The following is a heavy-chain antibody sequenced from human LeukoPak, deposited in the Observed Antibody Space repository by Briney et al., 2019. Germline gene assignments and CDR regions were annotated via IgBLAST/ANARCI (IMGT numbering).Heavy chain of an antibody. CDR3: ARAGASLVAAGGNWHPDL. V-gene: IGHV7-4-1*02. CDR2: INTNTGKS. CDR1: GYTFSNYA. D-gene: IGHD6-13*01. J-gene: IGHJ2*01. Sequence: GASVKVSCKPSGYTFSNYAMNWVRQAPGQGLELLGWINTNTGKSTYAQGFAGRFVFSLDTSVGTAYLQISSLRPEDTAIYYCARAGASLVAAGGNWHPDLWGRGTLVTVSS.